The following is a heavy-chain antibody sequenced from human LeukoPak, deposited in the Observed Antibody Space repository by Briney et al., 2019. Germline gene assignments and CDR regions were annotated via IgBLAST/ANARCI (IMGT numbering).Heavy chain of an antibody. V-gene: IGHV3-23*01. CDR1: GFTFTSYA. J-gene: IGHJ3*02. CDR2: VSGSGAKT. CDR3: ARGGEDDAFDI. D-gene: IGHD2-21*01. Sequence: GGSLRLSCVASGFTFTSYAINWVRQAPGKGLEWVSSVSGSGAKTYYADSVKGRFTISRDNSKNTLYLQMNSLRAEGTAVYYCARGGEDDAFDIWGQRTMVTVSS.